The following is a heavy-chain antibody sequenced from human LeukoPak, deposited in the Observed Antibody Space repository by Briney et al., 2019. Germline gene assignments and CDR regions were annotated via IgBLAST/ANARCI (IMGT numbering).Heavy chain of an antibody. CDR2: FIPMFGTA. V-gene: IGHV1-69*05. CDR3: ARVKLGRPYGSTGDFYNMDV. CDR1: GGTFSSYA. J-gene: IGHJ6*03. D-gene: IGHD3-10*01. Sequence: GASVKVSCKASGGTFSSYAVSWVRQAPGRGLEWMGGFIPMFGTADYRQKFQDRVSITMDESTTTAYMELSSLTSEDTAVYYCARVKLGRPYGSTGDFYNMDVWGKGTTVTVSS.